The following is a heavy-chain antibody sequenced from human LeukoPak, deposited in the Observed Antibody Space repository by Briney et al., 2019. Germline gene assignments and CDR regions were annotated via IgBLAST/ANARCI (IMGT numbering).Heavy chain of an antibody. CDR1: GFTFSNYA. CDR2: ISGPGSST. Sequence: GGSLRLSCAASGFTFSNYAMSWVRQAPGKGLEWVSTISGPGSSTYSADSVKGRFTISRDNSKNTLYLQMHSLRAEDTAIYYCAKPSRDFDSSGYSHFDYWGQGTLVTVSS. CDR3: AKPSRDFDSSGYSHFDY. D-gene: IGHD3-22*01. J-gene: IGHJ4*02. V-gene: IGHV3-23*01.